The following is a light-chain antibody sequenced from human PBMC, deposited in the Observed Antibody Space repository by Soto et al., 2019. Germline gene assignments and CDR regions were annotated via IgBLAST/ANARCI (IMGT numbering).Light chain of an antibody. V-gene: IGLV2-8*01. CDR1: SSDVGGYNY. CDR3: NSYAGSNNCV. CDR2: EVS. J-gene: IGLJ3*02. Sequence: QSALTQPASVSGSPGQSITISCTGTSSDVGGYNYVSWYQQHPGKAPKLMIYEVSKRPSGVPDRFSGSKSGNTASLTVSGLQAEDEADYYCNSYAGSNNCVFGGGTKVTVL.